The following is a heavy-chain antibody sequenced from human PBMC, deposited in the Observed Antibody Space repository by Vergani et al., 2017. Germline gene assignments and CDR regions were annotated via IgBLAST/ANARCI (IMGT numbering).Heavy chain of an antibody. D-gene: IGHD2-2*01. CDR1: GYTFTSYG. V-gene: IGHV1-18*01. CDR3: ARDKIVVPAAMRGSRGGEKVGYYYYGMDV. CDR2: ISAYNGNT. J-gene: IGHJ6*02. Sequence: QVQLVQSGAEVKKPGASVKVSCKASGYTFTSYGISWVRQAPGQGLEWMGWISAYNGNTNYAQKLQGRGTMTTDTSTSTAYMELRGLRSDDTAVYYCARDKIVVPAAMRGSRGGEKVGYYYYGMDVWGQGTTVTVSS.